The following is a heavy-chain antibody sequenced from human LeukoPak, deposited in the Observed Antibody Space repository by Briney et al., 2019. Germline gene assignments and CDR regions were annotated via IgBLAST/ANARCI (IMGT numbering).Heavy chain of an antibody. V-gene: IGHV4-59*01. CDR1: GGSIISYF. CDR3: ARGGVTSIAQYDY. Sequence: KPSETLSLTCTVSGGSIISYFWSWTRQPPGKGPEWIGYIFDSGTTNYNPSTNYNPSLKRRVTVSLDTSKNHFSLKLSSVTAADTAVYFCARGGVTSIAQYDYWGQGILVTVSS. D-gene: IGHD2-21*02. J-gene: IGHJ4*02. CDR2: IFDSGTTNYNPST.